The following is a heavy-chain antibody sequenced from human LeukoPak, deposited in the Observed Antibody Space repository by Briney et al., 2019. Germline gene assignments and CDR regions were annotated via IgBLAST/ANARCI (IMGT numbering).Heavy chain of an antibody. CDR3: ARDPYNGSYGAYYFYYMDV. CDR2: ITSSSSYV. J-gene: IGHJ6*03. Sequence: GGSLRLSCAASGFTFSTYNMNWVRQAPGKGLEWLSSITSSSSYVFYADSVKGRFTISRDNAKNSLYLQINSLRAEDTAVYYCARDPYNGSYGAYYFYYMDVWGKGTTVTVSS. D-gene: IGHD1-26*01. CDR1: GFTFSTYN. V-gene: IGHV3-21*01.